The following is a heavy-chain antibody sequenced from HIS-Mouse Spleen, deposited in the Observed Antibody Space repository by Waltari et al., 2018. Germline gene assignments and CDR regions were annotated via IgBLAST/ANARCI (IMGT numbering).Heavy chain of an antibody. CDR2: INSEGSST. J-gene: IGHJ3*02. Sequence: EVQLVESGGGLVQPGGSLRLSCAASGFTFSSYWMHWVRQAPGKGLVWVSRINSEGSSTSYADSVKGRFTISRDNSKNTLYLQMNSLRAEDTAVYYCARDLELDAFDIWGQGTMVTVSS. CDR3: ARDLELDAFDI. CDR1: GFTFSSYW. V-gene: IGHV3-74*01. D-gene: IGHD1-1*01.